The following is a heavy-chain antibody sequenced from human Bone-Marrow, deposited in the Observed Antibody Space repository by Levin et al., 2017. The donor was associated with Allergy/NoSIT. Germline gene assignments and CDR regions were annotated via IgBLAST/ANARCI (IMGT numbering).Heavy chain of an antibody. Sequence: TSETLSLTCAVYGGSFTSYYWSWIRQPPGKGLEWIGEINHTGSTSYNPSLNSRVTISMDTSKNQFSLKFSSMTAADAAVYYCARGLSYQVLVGHYYYYMDVWAKGTTVTVSS. CDR2: INHTGST. D-gene: IGHD2-2*01. CDR3: ARGLSYQVLVGHYYYYMDV. V-gene: IGHV4-34*01. CDR1: GGSFTSYY. J-gene: IGHJ6*03.